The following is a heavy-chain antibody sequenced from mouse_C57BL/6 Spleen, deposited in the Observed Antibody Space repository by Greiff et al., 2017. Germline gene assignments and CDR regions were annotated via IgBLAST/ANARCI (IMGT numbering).Heavy chain of an antibody. Sequence: QVQLQQPGAELVKPGASVKMSCKASGYTFTSYWITWVKQRPGQGLEWIGDIYPGSGSTNYNEKFKSKATLTVDKSSSTAYMQLSSLTSEDSAVXYCASKQLRLRDYAMDYWGQGTSVTVSS. V-gene: IGHV1-55*01. D-gene: IGHD3-2*02. CDR1: GYTFTSYW. CDR2: IYPGSGST. J-gene: IGHJ4*01. CDR3: ASKQLRLRDYAMDY.